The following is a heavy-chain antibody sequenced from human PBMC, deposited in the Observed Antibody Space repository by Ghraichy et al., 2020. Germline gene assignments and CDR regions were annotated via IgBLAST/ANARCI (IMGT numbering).Heavy chain of an antibody. J-gene: IGHJ4*02. CDR3: ARGRNWNYSKTKQFDY. CDR2: INHSGST. D-gene: IGHD1-7*01. CDR1: GGSFSGYY. V-gene: IGHV4-34*01. Sequence: SQTLSLTCAVYGGSFSGYYWSWIRQPPGKGLEWIGEINHSGSTNYNPSLKSRVTISVDTSKNQFSLKLSSVTAADTAVYYCARGRNWNYSKTKQFDYWGQGTLVTVSS.